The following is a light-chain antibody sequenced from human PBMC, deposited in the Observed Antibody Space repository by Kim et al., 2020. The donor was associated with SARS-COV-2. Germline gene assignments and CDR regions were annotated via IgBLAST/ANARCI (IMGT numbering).Light chain of an antibody. CDR2: SAS. Sequence: SASVGDRVTITCRASQGISIHLAWFQQRPGKAPKTLVYSASTLESGVPSKFSGSGSGTEFTLTINSLQPEDSATYYCQEYVTYPYTFGQGTKLEIK. J-gene: IGKJ2*01. CDR1: QGISIH. V-gene: IGKV1-16*02. CDR3: QEYVTYPYT.